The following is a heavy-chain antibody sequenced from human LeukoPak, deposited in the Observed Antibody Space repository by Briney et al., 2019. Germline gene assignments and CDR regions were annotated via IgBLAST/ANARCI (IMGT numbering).Heavy chain of an antibody. V-gene: IGHV4-39*01. CDR3: ARHQTGYSYGYYFDY. D-gene: IGHD5-18*01. J-gene: IGHJ4*02. Sequence: PSETLSLTCTVSGGSISSSSYYWGWIRQPPGKGLEWIGSIYYSGSTYYNPSLKGRVTISVDTSKNQFSLKLSSVTAADTAVYYCARHQTGYSYGYYFDYWGQGTLVTVSS. CDR2: IYYSGST. CDR1: GGSISSSSYY.